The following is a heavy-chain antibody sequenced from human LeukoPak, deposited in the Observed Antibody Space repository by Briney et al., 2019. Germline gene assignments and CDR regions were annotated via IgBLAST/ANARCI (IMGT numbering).Heavy chain of an antibody. J-gene: IGHJ3*02. Sequence: SETLSLTCTVSGGSISSSNYYWGWIRQPPGKGLEWIGTIYYGGSTYYNPSLKRRVTISVDTSKNDFSLRLSSVTAADTAVYYCARLRRVIVVEDAFDIWGQGTMVTISS. CDR2: IYYGGST. V-gene: IGHV4-39*02. CDR3: ARLRRVIVVEDAFDI. CDR1: GGSISSSNYY. D-gene: IGHD3-22*01.